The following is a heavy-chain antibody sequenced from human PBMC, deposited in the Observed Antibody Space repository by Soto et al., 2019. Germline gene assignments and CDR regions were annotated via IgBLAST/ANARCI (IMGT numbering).Heavy chain of an antibody. CDR2: ISFDGKYK. CDR3: AKDIGYTSATRYYFDS. J-gene: IGHJ4*01. Sequence: QVQLVESGGGVVQPGRPLRLSCAASGFTFSSYGMHWVRQAPGKGLQWVAIISFDGKYKYYADSLKGRFTISRDSSKNTLYLQVNSLRPEDTPVYFCAKDIGYTSATRYYFDSWGHGTLVTVSS. D-gene: IGHD5-18*01. V-gene: IGHV3-30*18. CDR1: GFTFSSYG.